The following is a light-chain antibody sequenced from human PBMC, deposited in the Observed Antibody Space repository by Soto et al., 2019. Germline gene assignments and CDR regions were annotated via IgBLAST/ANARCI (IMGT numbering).Light chain of an antibody. CDR1: SSNIGAGYD. Sequence: QSALTQPPSVSGAPGQRVTISCTGGSSNIGAGYDVHWYQQLPGTAPKLLIYANSKRPSGVPGRFSGSKSGTSASLAITGLQAEDEADYYCQSYDSSLSGYVFGTGTKLTVL. J-gene: IGLJ1*01. CDR2: ANS. CDR3: QSYDSSLSGYV. V-gene: IGLV1-40*01.